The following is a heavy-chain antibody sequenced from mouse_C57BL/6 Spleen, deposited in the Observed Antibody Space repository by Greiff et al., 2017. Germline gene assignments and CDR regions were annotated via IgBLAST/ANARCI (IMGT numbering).Heavy chain of an antibody. J-gene: IGHJ3*01. D-gene: IGHD2-4*01. CDR2: IYPGDGDT. V-gene: IGHV1-82*01. CDR3: ARSDYDYGFAY. Sequence: VNLVESGPELVKPGASVKISCKASGYAFSSSWMNWVKQRPGKGLEWIGRIYPGDGDTNYNGKFKGKATLTADKSSSTAYMQLSSLTSEDSAVYFCARSDYDYGFAYWGQGTLVTVSA. CDR1: GYAFSSSW.